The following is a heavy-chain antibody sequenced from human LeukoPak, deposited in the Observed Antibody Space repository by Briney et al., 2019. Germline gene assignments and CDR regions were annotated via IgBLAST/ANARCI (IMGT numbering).Heavy chain of an antibody. CDR1: GFTFSSYA. V-gene: IGHV3-23*01. J-gene: IGHJ5*02. D-gene: IGHD2-2*01. CDR2: ISGSGGST. CDR3: AKEREYCSSTSCYRYWFDP. Sequence: PGGSLRLSCAASGFTFSSYAMSWVRQAPGKGLEWVSAISGSGGSTYYADSVKGRFTISRDSSKNTLYLQMNSLRAEDTAVYYCAKEREYCSSTSCYRYWFDPWGQGTLVTVSS.